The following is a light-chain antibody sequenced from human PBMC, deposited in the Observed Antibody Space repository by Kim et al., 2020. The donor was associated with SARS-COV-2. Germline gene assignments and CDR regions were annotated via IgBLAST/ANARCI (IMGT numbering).Light chain of an antibody. Sequence: SYELTQPSSVSVSPGQTATITCSGHKLGDKNACWYQQKPGQSPILIIYEVNKRPSGIPERFSGSNSGNGATLTISGTQAMDEADYYCQAWDSKVFGTGTKVTVL. J-gene: IGLJ1*01. V-gene: IGLV3-1*01. CDR2: EVN. CDR3: QAWDSKV. CDR1: KLGDKN.